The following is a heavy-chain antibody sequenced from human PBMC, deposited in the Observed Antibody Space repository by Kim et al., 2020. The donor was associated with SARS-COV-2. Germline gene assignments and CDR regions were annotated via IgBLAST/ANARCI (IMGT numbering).Heavy chain of an antibody. CDR1: GDSVSSNSAA. V-gene: IGHV6-1*01. Sequence: SQTPSLTCAISGDSVSSNSAAWNWIRQSPSRGLEWLGRTYYRSKWYNDYAVSVKSRITINPDTSKNQFSLQLNSVTPEDTAVYYCASEYSSGWYFGGLIDYWGQGTLVTVSS. CDR2: TYYRSKWYN. CDR3: ASEYSSGWYFGGLIDY. D-gene: IGHD6-19*01. J-gene: IGHJ4*02.